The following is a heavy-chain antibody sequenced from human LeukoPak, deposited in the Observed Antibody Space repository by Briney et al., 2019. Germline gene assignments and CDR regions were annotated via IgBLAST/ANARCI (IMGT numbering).Heavy chain of an antibody. D-gene: IGHD6-19*01. Sequence: GGSLRLSCAASGFTSSSYSMNWVRQAPGKGLEWVSSISSSSSYIYYADSVKGRFTISRDNAKNSLYLQMNSLRAEDTAVYYCARDGSGWNDAFDIWGQGTMVTVSS. J-gene: IGHJ3*02. CDR1: GFTSSSYS. V-gene: IGHV3-21*01. CDR2: ISSSSSYI. CDR3: ARDGSGWNDAFDI.